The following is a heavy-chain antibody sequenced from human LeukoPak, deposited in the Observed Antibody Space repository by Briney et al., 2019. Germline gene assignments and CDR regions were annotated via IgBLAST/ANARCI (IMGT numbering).Heavy chain of an antibody. CDR2: IYYSGST. Sequence: SETLSLTCTVSGGSISSYYWSWLRQPPGKGLEWIGYIYYSGSTNYNPSLKSRVTISVDTSKNQFSLKLSSVTAADTAVYYCARDLLLSSVFDPWGQGTLVTISS. CDR3: ARDLLLSSVFDP. CDR1: GGSISSYY. D-gene: IGHD3-10*01. V-gene: IGHV4-59*12. J-gene: IGHJ5*02.